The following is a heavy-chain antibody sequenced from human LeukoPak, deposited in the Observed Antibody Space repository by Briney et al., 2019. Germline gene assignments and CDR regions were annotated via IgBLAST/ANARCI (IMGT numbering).Heavy chain of an antibody. CDR3: ARQVRGGIAAAGIYYFDY. D-gene: IGHD6-13*01. CDR2: IYTSGST. V-gene: IGHV4-4*07. CDR1: GGSISSYY. Sequence: PSETLSLTCTVSGGSISSYYWSWIRQPAGKGLEWIGRIYTSGSTNYNPSLKSRVTMSVDTSKNQFSLKLSSVTAADTAVYCCARQVRGGIAAAGIYYFDYWGQGTLVTVSS. J-gene: IGHJ4*02.